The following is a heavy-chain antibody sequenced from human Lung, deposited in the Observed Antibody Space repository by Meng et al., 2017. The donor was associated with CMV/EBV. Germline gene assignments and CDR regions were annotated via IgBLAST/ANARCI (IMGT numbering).Heavy chain of an antibody. Sequence: XVSXKGSGYSFTSYWIGWVRQMPGKGLEWMGIIYPGDSDTRYSPSFQGQVTISADKSISTAYLQWSSLKASDTGMYYCARLPITIFGVVRYYFDYWGQGTLVTVSS. CDR1: GYSFTSYW. D-gene: IGHD3-3*01. CDR3: ARLPITIFGVVRYYFDY. J-gene: IGHJ4*02. CDR2: IYPGDSDT. V-gene: IGHV5-51*01.